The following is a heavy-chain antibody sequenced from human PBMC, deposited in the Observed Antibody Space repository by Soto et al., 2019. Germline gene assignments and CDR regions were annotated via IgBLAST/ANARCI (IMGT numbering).Heavy chain of an antibody. V-gene: IGHV4-59*01. CDR1: GGSISSYY. Sequence: QVQLQESGPGLVKPSETLSLTCTVSGGSISSYYWRWIRQPPGKGLEWIGYIYYSGSTNYNPSLKRRVTISVDTSKNQFSLKLSSVTAADTAVYYCARRYGGNFDYWGQGTLVTVSS. CDR3: ARRYGGNFDY. J-gene: IGHJ4*02. CDR2: IYYSGST. D-gene: IGHD3-16*01.